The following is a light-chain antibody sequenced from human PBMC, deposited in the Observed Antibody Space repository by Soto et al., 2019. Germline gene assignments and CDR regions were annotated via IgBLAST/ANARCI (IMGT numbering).Light chain of an antibody. CDR1: SSDVGGYEY. J-gene: IGLJ2*01. CDR3: SSYTSRTTLV. V-gene: IGLV2-14*01. Sequence: QSALTQPASVSGSPGQSITISCTGTSSDVGGYEYVSWYQQHPGEAPKLMIYEVSNRPSGVSNRFSGSKSGNTASLTISGLKAEDEADYFCSSYTSRTTLVFGGGTKLTVL. CDR2: EVS.